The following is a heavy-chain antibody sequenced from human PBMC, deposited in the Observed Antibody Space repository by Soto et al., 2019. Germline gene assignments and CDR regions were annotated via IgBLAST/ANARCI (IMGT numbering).Heavy chain of an antibody. CDR3: ARRRYCGYDCYHKHYYGMDV. CDR1: GDTFSSYT. D-gene: IGHD2-21*02. V-gene: IGHV1-69*08. Sequence: QVQLVQSGAEVKMPGSSVKVSCRASGDTFSSYTVNWLRQAPGRGLEWMGRIIPVLTTTYYAQKFRGRVTITADKSSNTVYMELTSLSSDDTAVYYCARRRYCGYDCYHKHYYGMDVWGQGTTVTVAS. CDR2: IIPVLTTT. J-gene: IGHJ6*02.